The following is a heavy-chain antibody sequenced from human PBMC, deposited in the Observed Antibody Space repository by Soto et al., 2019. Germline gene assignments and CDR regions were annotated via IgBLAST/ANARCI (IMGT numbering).Heavy chain of an antibody. V-gene: IGHV4-59*01. CDR3: ARAPMVLTRSYFDS. CDR2: ISSSGNT. CDR1: DGSISNFY. Sequence: SETLSLTCTVSDGSISNFYWSWIRQPPGKGLEWIGYISSSGNTNYNPSLKSRVSISVDTSKNQFSLNLTSVTAADTAAYYCARAPMVLTRSYFDSWGQGTPVTVSS. J-gene: IGHJ4*02. D-gene: IGHD3-22*01.